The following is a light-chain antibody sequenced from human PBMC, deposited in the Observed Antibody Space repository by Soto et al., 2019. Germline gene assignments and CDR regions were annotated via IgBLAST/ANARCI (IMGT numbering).Light chain of an antibody. CDR1: QSISSW. Sequence: DIQMTQSPSTLSASVGDKVTITCRASQSISSWLAWYQQKPGKAPKLLIYDASSLESGVPSRFSGSGSGTEFTLTISSLQPDDFATYYCQQYNSYSEAFGQGAKAAI. J-gene: IGKJ1*01. V-gene: IGKV1-5*01. CDR2: DAS. CDR3: QQYNSYSEA.